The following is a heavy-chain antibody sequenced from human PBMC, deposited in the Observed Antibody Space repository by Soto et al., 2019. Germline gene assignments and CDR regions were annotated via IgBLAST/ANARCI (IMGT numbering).Heavy chain of an antibody. J-gene: IGHJ4*02. D-gene: IGHD3-10*01. CDR2: IYPGDSDT. CDR3: ARTYYYGSGRLGFDY. CDR1: GYSFTSYW. V-gene: IGHV5-51*01. Sequence: PGESLKISCKGSGYSFTSYWIGWVRQMPGKGLEWMGIIYPGDSDTRYSPSFQGQVTISADKSISTAYLQWSSLKASDTAMYYCARTYYYGSGRLGFDYWGQGTLVTVSS.